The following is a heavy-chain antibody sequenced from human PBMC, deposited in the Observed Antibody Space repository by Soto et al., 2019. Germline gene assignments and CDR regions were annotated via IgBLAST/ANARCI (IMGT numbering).Heavy chain of an antibody. Sequence: GGSLRLACAASGFSVGSHYMSWVRQAPGKGLEWVANIKTDGSEKYYVDSVRGRFTTSRDNSRKFFYLQMNSLTGEDTAVYYCTRDGSPFALDVWGLGTSVTVSS. CDR3: TRDGSPFALDV. J-gene: IGHJ6*02. CDR2: IKTDGSEK. V-gene: IGHV3-7*03. CDR1: GFSVGSHY.